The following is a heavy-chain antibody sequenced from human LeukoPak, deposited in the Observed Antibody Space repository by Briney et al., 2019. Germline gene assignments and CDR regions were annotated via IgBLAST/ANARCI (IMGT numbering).Heavy chain of an antibody. CDR1: GFTLSSYW. J-gene: IGHJ5*02. CDR3: ARRPWWFDP. V-gene: IGHV3-7*01. Sequence: PGESLRLSCAASGFTLSSYWMSWVRQAPGKGLEWVANIKEDGSEKYYVDSVKGRFTISRDNAKNSLYLQMNSLRAEDTAVYYCARRPWWFDPWGQGTLVTVSS. CDR2: IKEDGSEK.